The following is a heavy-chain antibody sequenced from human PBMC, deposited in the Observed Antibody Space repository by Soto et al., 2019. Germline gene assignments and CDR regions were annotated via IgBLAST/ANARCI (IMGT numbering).Heavy chain of an antibody. CDR2: IYYSGST. CDR3: ANQKWLVLNAFDI. CDR1: GGSISSGDYY. V-gene: IGHV4-30-4*02. J-gene: IGHJ3*02. Sequence: SETLSLTCTVSGGSISSGDYYWSWIRQPPGKGLEWIGYIYYSGSTYYNPSLKSRVTISVDTSKNQFSLKLSSVTAADTAVYYCANQKWLVLNAFDIWGQGKMVTVPS. D-gene: IGHD6-19*01.